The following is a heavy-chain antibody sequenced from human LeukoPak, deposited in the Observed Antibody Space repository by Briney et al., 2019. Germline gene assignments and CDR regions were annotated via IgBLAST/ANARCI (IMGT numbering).Heavy chain of an antibody. CDR2: ISGSGGST. V-gene: IGHV3-23*01. D-gene: IGHD3-10*01. Sequence: PGGSLRLSCAASGFTFSSYAMSWVRQAPGKGLEWVSAISGSGGSTYYADSVKGRFTISRDNSKNTLYLQTNSLRAEDTAVYYCANGFWVAGYLIYGSGQLFDYWGQGTLVTVSS. CDR1: GFTFSSYA. J-gene: IGHJ4*02. CDR3: ANGFWVAGYLIYGSGQLFDY.